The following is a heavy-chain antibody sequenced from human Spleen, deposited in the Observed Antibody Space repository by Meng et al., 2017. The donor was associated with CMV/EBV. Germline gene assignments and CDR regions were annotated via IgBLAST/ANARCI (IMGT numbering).Heavy chain of an antibody. CDR2: INPDSGGT. CDR3: ARSVMLEVAGSLDY. Sequence: ASVKVSCKASGYTFTGYNIHWVRQAPGQGLEWMGWINPDSGGTNYAQNFQGRVTMTRDTSISTAYMELSRLRSDDTAVYFCARSVMLEVAGSLDYWGQGTLVTVS. CDR1: GYTFTGYN. D-gene: IGHD6-19*01. V-gene: IGHV1-2*02. J-gene: IGHJ4*02.